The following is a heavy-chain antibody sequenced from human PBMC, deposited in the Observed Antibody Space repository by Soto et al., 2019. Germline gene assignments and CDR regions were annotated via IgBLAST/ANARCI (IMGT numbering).Heavy chain of an antibody. Sequence: QVQLQESGPGLVKPSETLSLTCTVSGGSISSYYWSWIRQPPGKGLEWIGYIYYSGSTNYDPSLMSRATISVDTSKNLFSLMRSSVTAADTAVYYCARYSGYSSSWYVSNYWGQGTLVTVSS. CDR1: GGSISSYY. V-gene: IGHV4-59*08. J-gene: IGHJ4*02. D-gene: IGHD6-13*01. CDR2: IYYSGST. CDR3: ARYSGYSSSWYVSNY.